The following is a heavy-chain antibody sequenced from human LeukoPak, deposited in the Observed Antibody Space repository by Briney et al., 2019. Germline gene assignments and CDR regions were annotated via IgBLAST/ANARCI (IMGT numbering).Heavy chain of an antibody. J-gene: IGHJ4*02. Sequence: GGSLRLSCAASGFTFSSYNINWVRLAPGKGLECVSSISSSSSYIYYADSVKGRFTISRDNAKNSLFLQMNSLRAEDTAVYYCARDAIAAAGFYYFDYWGQGTLVTVSS. V-gene: IGHV3-21*01. CDR1: GFTFSSYN. D-gene: IGHD6-13*01. CDR3: ARDAIAAAGFYYFDY. CDR2: ISSSSSYI.